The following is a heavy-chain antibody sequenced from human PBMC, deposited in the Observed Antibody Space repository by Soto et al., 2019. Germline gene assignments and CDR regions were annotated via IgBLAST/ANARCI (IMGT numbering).Heavy chain of an antibody. V-gene: IGHV3-7*03. CDR3: ARDHLILPAHDFFYGSDV. Sequence: GGSLGLSCEVSGFIFSMYSMSWVRQTPGKGLEWVAKIPQDGVDGHYADAVKGRFTISRDNGKNSLYLQMNNLRAEDTAVYYCARDHLILPAHDFFYGSDVWGRGATVTVS. CDR1: GFIFSMYS. CDR2: IPQDGVDG. J-gene: IGHJ6*02. D-gene: IGHD2-21*02.